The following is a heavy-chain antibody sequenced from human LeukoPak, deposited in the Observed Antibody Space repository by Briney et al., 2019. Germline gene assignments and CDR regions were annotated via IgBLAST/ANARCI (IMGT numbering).Heavy chain of an antibody. J-gene: IGHJ4*02. CDR3: ARGYSGSYRIDY. Sequence: GGSLRLSCAASGFTFSSYWMHWVRQAPGEGLVWVSRIDPDDSGSTYADSVKGRFTISRDNAKNTLYLQMNSLRAEDTAVYYCARGYSGSYRIDYWGQGTLVTVSS. V-gene: IGHV3-74*01. D-gene: IGHD1-26*01. CDR1: GFTFSSYW. CDR2: IDPDDSGS.